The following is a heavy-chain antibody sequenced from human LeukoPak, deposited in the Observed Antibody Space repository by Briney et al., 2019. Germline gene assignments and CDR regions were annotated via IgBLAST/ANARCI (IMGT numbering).Heavy chain of an antibody. CDR2: IHYSGTT. V-gene: IGHV4-39*01. CDR1: GGSISTSITPTY. CDR3: ARKGTIAPTGASHFDC. D-gene: IGHD6-13*01. Sequence: PSETLSLTCTVSGGSISTSITPTYWNWVRQPPGKGLEWIGSIHYSGTTYYNPSLESRATISVDTSKNQFSVKLTSVTAADTAVYYCARKGTIAPTGASHFDCWGRGTLVTVSS. J-gene: IGHJ4*02.